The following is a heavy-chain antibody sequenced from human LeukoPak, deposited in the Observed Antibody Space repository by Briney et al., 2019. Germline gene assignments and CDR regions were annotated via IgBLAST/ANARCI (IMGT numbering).Heavy chain of an antibody. CDR1: GLTFSSYA. CDR2: ISGSGGST. J-gene: IGHJ4*02. D-gene: IGHD5-18*01. Sequence: PGGSLRLSCAASGLTFSSYAMSWVRQAPGKGLEWVSAISGSGGSTYYADSVKGRFTFSRDNSKNTLYLQMNSLRAEDTAVYYCAKGAFSGGYSYGWGQGTLVTVSS. V-gene: IGHV3-23*01. CDR3: AKGAFSGGYSYG.